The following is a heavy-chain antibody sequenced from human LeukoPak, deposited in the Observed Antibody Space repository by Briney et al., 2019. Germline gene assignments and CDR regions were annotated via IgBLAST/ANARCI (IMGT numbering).Heavy chain of an antibody. Sequence: GASVKLSCKASGYTFTSYDTNWVRQATGQGLEWVGWKNPKRDNTGYAQTFQGRVTITRNTAISRAYMELSSLRSEDTAVYYCARGYKSYYYDSSGYWGGDYYYYMDVWGKGTTVTVSS. CDR3: ARGYKSYYYDSSGYWGGDYYYYMDV. CDR2: KNPKRDNT. CDR1: GYTFTSYD. D-gene: IGHD3-22*01. V-gene: IGHV1-8*03. J-gene: IGHJ6*03.